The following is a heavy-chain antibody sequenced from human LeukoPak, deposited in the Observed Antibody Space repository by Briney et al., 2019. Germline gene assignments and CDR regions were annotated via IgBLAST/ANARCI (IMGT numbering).Heavy chain of an antibody. Sequence: SVKVSCKASGGTFSSYAISWVRQAPGQGLEWMGGIIPTFGTANYAQKFQGRVTITADESTSTAYMELSSLRSEDTAVYYCARDIGYCSSTSCRPDAFDIWGQGTMVTVSS. J-gene: IGHJ3*02. CDR2: IIPTFGTA. CDR3: ARDIGYCSSTSCRPDAFDI. D-gene: IGHD2-2*01. V-gene: IGHV1-69*13. CDR1: GGTFSSYA.